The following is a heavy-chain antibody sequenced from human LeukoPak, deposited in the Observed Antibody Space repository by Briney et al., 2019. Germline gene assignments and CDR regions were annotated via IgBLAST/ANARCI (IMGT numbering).Heavy chain of an antibody. CDR3: ARDRSGSYAY. CDR1: GFTFSSYS. Sequence: GGSLRLSCAASGFTFSSYSMNWVRQAPGKGLEWASYISSSSSTIYYADSVKGRFTISRDNAKNSLYLQMNSLRAEDTAVYYCARDRSGSYAYWGQGTLVTVSS. CDR2: ISSSSSTI. J-gene: IGHJ4*02. D-gene: IGHD1-26*01. V-gene: IGHV3-48*04.